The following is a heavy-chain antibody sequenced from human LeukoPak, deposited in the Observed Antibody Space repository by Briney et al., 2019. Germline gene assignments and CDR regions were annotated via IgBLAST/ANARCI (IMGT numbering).Heavy chain of an antibody. D-gene: IGHD3-10*01. V-gene: IGHV5-51*01. J-gene: IGHJ4*02. CDR3: ARSSIGRYYYGSGSYPPLDY. CDR2: IYPGDSDT. Sequence: GESLKISCKGSGYSLTSYWIGWVRQMPGKSLEWMGIIYPGDSDTRYSPSFQGQVTISADKSISTAYLQWSSLKASDTAMYYCARSSIGRYYYGSGSYPPLDYWGQGTLVTVSS. CDR1: GYSLTSYW.